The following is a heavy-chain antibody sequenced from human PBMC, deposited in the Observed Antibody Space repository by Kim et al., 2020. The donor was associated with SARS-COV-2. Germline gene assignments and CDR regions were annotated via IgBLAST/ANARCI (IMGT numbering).Heavy chain of an antibody. Sequence: SETLSLTCTVYGGSIGSYYWTWIRQQPPGKRLEWTGFIYYRGSTHYHPSLKSRFTISMDTSKNTFSLKLNSVTAADTAVYYCARARGYGRPYGLDVWGQGTTVTVSS. J-gene: IGHJ6*02. CDR2: IYYRGST. CDR1: GGSIGSYY. CDR3: ARARGYGRPYGLDV. V-gene: IGHV4-59*01. D-gene: IGHD5-12*01.